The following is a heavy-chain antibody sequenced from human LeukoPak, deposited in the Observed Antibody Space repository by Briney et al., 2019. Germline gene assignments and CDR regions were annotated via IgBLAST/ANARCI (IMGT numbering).Heavy chain of an antibody. Sequence: GGSLRLSCAASGFTFDDYGMSSVRQAPGKGLEWVSDINWNGGSTGYADSVKGRFTISRDNAKNSLYLQMNSLRAEDTAVYYCARDRETQYYDILTGPLDYWGQGTLVTASS. CDR1: GFTFDDYG. J-gene: IGHJ4*02. CDR2: INWNGGST. V-gene: IGHV3-20*04. CDR3: ARDRETQYYDILTGPLDY. D-gene: IGHD3-9*01.